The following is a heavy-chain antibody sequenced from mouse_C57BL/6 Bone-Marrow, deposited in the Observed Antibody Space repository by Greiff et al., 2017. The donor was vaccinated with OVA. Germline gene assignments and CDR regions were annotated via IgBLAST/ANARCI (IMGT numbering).Heavy chain of an antibody. CDR3: ARSGITTVEGDFAMDY. J-gene: IGHJ4*01. CDR2: IYPGSGRT. Sequence: VQLQQPGAELVKPGASVKMSCKASGYTFTSYWITWVKQRPGQGLEWIGDIYPGSGRTNYNEKFKSKATLTVDTSSSTAYMQLSSLTSKDSAVYYCARSGITTVEGDFAMDYWGQGTSVTVSS. D-gene: IGHD1-1*01. V-gene: IGHV1-55*01. CDR1: GYTFTSYW.